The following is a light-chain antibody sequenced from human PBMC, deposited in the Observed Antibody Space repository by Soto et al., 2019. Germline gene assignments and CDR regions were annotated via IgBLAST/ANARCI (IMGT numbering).Light chain of an antibody. V-gene: IGLV1-44*01. CDR2: SNN. J-gene: IGLJ3*02. CDR1: RSNIGNNT. CDR3: AAWDDSLNGWV. Sequence: QSVLTQPPSASGTPGQRVTISCSGSRSNIGNNTVNWYQQLPGTAPKLLIYSNNQRPSGVPDRFSGSKSGTSASLAISGLQSEDEADYYCAAWDDSLNGWVFGGGTKLTVL.